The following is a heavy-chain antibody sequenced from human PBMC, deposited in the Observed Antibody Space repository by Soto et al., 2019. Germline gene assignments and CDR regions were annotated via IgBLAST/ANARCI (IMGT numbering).Heavy chain of an antibody. D-gene: IGHD1-1*01. J-gene: IGHJ4*02. CDR2: INSDGSST. V-gene: IGHV3-74*01. Sequence: EVQLVESGGGLVQPGGSLRLSCAASGFTFSAYWMHWVRQAPGKGLVWVSRINSDGSSTTYADSVKGRFTISRDNAKNTRYLQTNSLGAEATAVYYCARVRVGTTAPDCDYWGQGSLVTVSS. CDR1: GFTFSAYW. CDR3: ARVRVGTTAPDCDY.